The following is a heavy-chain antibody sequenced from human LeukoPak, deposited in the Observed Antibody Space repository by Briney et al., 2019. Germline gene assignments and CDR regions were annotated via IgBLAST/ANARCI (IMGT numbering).Heavy chain of an antibody. Sequence: PSETLSLTCAVYGGSFSGYYWSWIRQPPGKGLEWIGEINHSGSTNYNPSLKSRVTISVDTSKNQFSLKLSSVTAADTAMYYCARGRGSSSFDYWGQGTLVTVSS. D-gene: IGHD1-26*01. J-gene: IGHJ4*02. V-gene: IGHV4-34*01. CDR1: GGSFSGYY. CDR2: INHSGST. CDR3: ARGRGSSSFDY.